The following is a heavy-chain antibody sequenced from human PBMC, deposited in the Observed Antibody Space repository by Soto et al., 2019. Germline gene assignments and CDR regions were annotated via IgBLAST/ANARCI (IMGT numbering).Heavy chain of an antibody. Sequence: PSETLSLTCTVSGGSISSGGYYWSWIRQHPGKGLEWIGYIYYSGSTYYNPSLKSRVTISVDTSKNQFSLKLSSVTAADTAVYYCARWGAAAVDYWGQGTLVTVSS. J-gene: IGHJ4*02. CDR2: IYYSGST. CDR3: ARWGAAAVDY. CDR1: GGSISSGGYY. V-gene: IGHV4-31*03. D-gene: IGHD2-15*01.